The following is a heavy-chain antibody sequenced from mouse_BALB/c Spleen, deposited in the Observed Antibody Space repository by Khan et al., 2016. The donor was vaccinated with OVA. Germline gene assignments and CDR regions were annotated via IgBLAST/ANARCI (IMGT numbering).Heavy chain of an antibody. CDR3: ARANSLWPMDY. J-gene: IGHJ4*01. Sequence: VQLQQSGAELVKPGASVKLSCTASGFNINDTCLHWVKQRPEQGLAWIGRIDPANGDTKYDPKFQAKATITADTPSNIAYLQLSSLTSEDTAVYYCARANSLWPMDYWGQGTSVTVSS. CDR1: GFNINDTC. D-gene: IGHD1-1*01. V-gene: IGHV14-3*02. CDR2: IDPANGDT.